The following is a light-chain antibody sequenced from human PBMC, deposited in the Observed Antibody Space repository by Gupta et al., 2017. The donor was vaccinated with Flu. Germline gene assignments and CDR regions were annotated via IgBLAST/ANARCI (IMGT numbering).Light chain of an antibody. CDR3: QHYGSSPYT. CDR2: GAS. CDR1: QSVSSSD. J-gene: IGKJ2*01. V-gene: IGKV3-20*01. Sequence: GNLSLSPGERATLSGRASQSVSSSDLAWYQQKPGQSPRLLSYGASSRATGIPDRFSGSGSGTDCTLTISRLEPEDFAMYYCQHYGSSPYTFGQGTKLEIK.